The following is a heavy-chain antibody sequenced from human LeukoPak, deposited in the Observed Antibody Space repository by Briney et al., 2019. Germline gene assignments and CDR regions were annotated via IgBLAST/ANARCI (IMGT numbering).Heavy chain of an antibody. CDR3: ARRIAEGGLDY. V-gene: IGHV3-30*03. CDR1: GFTFSSYG. J-gene: IGHJ4*02. Sequence: GGSLRLSCAASGFTFSSYGMHWVRQAPGKGLEWVAVISYDGSNKYYADSVKGRFTISRDNSKNTLYLQMNSLRAEDTAVFYCARRIAEGGLDYWGQGTLVTVSS. D-gene: IGHD2-15*01. CDR2: ISYDGSNK.